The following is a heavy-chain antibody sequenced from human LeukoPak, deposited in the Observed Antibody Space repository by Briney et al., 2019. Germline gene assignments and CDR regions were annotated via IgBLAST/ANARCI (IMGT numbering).Heavy chain of an antibody. V-gene: IGHV3-48*04. CDR3: AKEGDNTGYRYFDD. CDR2: INSSSRTI. J-gene: IGHJ4*02. D-gene: IGHD3-22*01. Sequence: EGVXYINSSSRTIIYPDSVHAPFTISRDNAKNSLYLQMNSLRAEDTAVYYCAKEGDNTGYRYFDDWGQGTLVTVSS.